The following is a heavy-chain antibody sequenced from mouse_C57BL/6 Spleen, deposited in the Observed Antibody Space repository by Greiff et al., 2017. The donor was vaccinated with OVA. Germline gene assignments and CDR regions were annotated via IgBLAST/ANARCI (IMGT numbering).Heavy chain of an antibody. Sequence: QVQLQQPGAELVRPGSSVKLSCKASGYTFTSYWMHWVKQRPIQGLEWIGNIDPSDSETHYNQKFKDKATLTVDKSSSTAYMQLSSLTSEDSAVYYCARRAYYYGSSWYFDYWGQGTTLTVSS. CDR3: ARRAYYYGSSWYFDY. CDR1: GYTFTSYW. D-gene: IGHD1-1*01. V-gene: IGHV1-52*01. J-gene: IGHJ2*01. CDR2: IDPSDSET.